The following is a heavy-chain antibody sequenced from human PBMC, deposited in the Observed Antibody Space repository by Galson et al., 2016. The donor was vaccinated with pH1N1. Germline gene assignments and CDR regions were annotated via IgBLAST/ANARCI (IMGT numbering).Heavy chain of an antibody. CDR1: GLVYSDYW. CDR2: INQHGSKI. CDR3: ARDRTYSESNTYYDLFDI. V-gene: IGHV3-7*03. D-gene: IGHD3-16*01. Sequence: LRLSCAASGLVYSDYWMTWVRQAPGKGLEWVGNINQHGSKINYGDSVKGRFTISRDNAKNSLFLQMTSLRADDSAVNYCARDRTYSESNTYYDLFDIWGQGTMVTVSS. J-gene: IGHJ3*02.